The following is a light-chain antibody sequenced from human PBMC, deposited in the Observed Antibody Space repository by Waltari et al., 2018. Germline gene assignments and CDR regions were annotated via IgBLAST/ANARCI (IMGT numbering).Light chain of an antibody. CDR1: QSVSNN. Sequence: EAMMTQSTATLSVSPGDRATLSCRASQSVSNNVAWFQQKPGQAPSLLIYAASTRATGVPARFSGSGSGTEFTLTISSLQTEDFAVYYCQQYNNWPLYTFGQGTKLEIK. CDR3: QQYNNWPLYT. V-gene: IGKV3-15*01. CDR2: AAS. J-gene: IGKJ2*01.